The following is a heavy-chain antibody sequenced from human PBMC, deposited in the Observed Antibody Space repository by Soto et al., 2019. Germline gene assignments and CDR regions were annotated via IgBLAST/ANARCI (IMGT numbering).Heavy chain of an antibody. Sequence: GASVKVSCEACGYTFTSYGISWVRQAPGQGLEWMGWISAGTGNTKYSQKLQGRVSMTRDTSASTAYMELSSLRSEDTAAYYCARSGDFWSGWDYYYGMDVWGQGTTVTVSS. CDR3: ARSGDFWSGWDYYYGMDV. V-gene: IGHV1-18*01. J-gene: IGHJ6*02. CDR1: GYTFTSYG. CDR2: ISAGTGNT. D-gene: IGHD3-3*01.